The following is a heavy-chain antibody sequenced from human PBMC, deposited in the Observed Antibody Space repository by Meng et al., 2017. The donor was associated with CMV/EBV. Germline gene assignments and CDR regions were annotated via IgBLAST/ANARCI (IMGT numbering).Heavy chain of an antibody. V-gene: IGHV1-18*01. CDR1: GYTFTGYG. CDR2: ISAYNGNT. D-gene: IGHD5-12*01. Sequence: VSLVRSGAEVKKPWASVKVSCKASGYTFTGYGISWVRQGPGQGLEWMGWISAYNGNTNYAQKLQGRVTMTTDTSTSTAYMELRSLRSADTAVYYCARGGGSSGDDLFDYWGQGTLVTVSS. J-gene: IGHJ4*02. CDR3: ARGGGSSGDDLFDY.